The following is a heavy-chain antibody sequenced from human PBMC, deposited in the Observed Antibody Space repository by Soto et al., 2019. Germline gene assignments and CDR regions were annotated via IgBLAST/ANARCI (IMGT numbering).Heavy chain of an antibody. V-gene: IGHV3-21*01. J-gene: IGHJ3*02. CDR3: ARVASTMVRGVIILGGAFDI. D-gene: IGHD3-10*01. CDR1: GFTFSSYS. CDR2: ISSSSSYI. Sequence: GGSLRLSCAASGFTFSSYSMNWVRQAPGKGLEWVSSISSSSSYIYYADSVKGRFTISRDNAKNSLYLQMNSLRAEDTAVYYCARVASTMVRGVIILGGAFDIWGQGTMVTVSS.